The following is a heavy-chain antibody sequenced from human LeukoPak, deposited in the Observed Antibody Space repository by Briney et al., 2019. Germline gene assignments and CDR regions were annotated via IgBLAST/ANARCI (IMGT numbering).Heavy chain of an antibody. CDR3: AKDHSVATTMVRGDPYYFDY. CDR2: IRYDGNNK. CDR1: GFTFSSYG. D-gene: IGHD3-10*01. Sequence: GGSLRLSCAASGFTFSSYGMHWVRQAPGKGREWVAFIRYDGNNKYYEDSVKGRFTISRDNSKNTLYLQMNSLRAEDTAVYYCAKDHSVATTMVRGDPYYFDYWGQGTLVTVSS. V-gene: IGHV3-30*02. J-gene: IGHJ4*02.